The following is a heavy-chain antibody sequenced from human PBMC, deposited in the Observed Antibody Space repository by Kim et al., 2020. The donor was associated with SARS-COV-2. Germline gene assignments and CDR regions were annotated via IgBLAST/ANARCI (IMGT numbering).Heavy chain of an antibody. D-gene: IGHD4-17*01. CDR3: ATDAFRYGELDY. V-gene: IGHV1-24*01. Sequence: IYAQKFQGRVTMTEDTSTDTAYMELSSLRSEDTAVYCCATDAFRYGELDYWGQGTLVTVSS. J-gene: IGHJ4*02.